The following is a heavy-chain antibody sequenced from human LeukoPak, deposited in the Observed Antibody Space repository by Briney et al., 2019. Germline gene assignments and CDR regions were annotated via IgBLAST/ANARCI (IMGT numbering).Heavy chain of an antibody. V-gene: IGHV3-23*01. CDR1: GFTFSSYA. Sequence: PGGSLRLSCAASGFTFSSYAMSWVRQAPGKGLEWVSAISGSGGSTYYADSVKGRFTISRDNSKNTLYLQMNSLRAEDTAVYYCAKDLVYCSSTSCYSFTGPYYFDYWGQGTLVTVSS. CDR3: AKDLVYCSSTSCYSFTGPYYFDY. J-gene: IGHJ4*02. D-gene: IGHD2-2*01. CDR2: ISGSGGST.